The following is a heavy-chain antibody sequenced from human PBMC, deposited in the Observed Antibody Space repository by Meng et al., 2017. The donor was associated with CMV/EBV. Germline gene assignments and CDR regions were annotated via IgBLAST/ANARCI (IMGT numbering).Heavy chain of an antibody. D-gene: IGHD3-3*01. CDR2: IYYSGST. CDR3: ARDNRRGGVDY. Sequence: QGQLRDTGPGLVKPSPTLSLTCTVPGGCSSSGDYYWSWIRQPPGKGLEWIGYIYYSGSTYYNPSLKSRVTISVDTSKNQFSLKLSSVTAADTAVYYCARDNRRGGVDYWGQGTLVTVSS. CDR1: GGCSSSGDYY. J-gene: IGHJ4*02. V-gene: IGHV4-30-4*08.